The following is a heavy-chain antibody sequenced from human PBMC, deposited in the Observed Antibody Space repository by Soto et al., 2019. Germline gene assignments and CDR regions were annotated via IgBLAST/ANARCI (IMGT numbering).Heavy chain of an antibody. J-gene: IGHJ4*02. CDR2: IWYDGSNK. Sequence: QVQLVESGGGVVQPGRSLRLSCAASGFTFSSYGMHWVRQAPGKGLEWVAVIWYDGSNKYYADSVKGRFTISRDNSKNTLYLQMNSLRAEDTAVYYCAKEGKGGWYYFDYWGQGTLVTVSS. D-gene: IGHD6-19*01. V-gene: IGHV3-33*06. CDR3: AKEGKGGWYYFDY. CDR1: GFTFSSYG.